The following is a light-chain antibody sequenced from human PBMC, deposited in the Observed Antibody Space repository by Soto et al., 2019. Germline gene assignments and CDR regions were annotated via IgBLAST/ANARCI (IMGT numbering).Light chain of an antibody. CDR2: AAS. J-gene: IGKJ4*01. V-gene: IGKV1-39*01. CDR3: QQYNSWPLT. CDR1: QSISSY. Sequence: DIQMSQSPSSLSASVGDRVTITCRASQSISSYLNWYQQKPGKAPKLLIYAASSLQSGVPSRFSGSGSGTDFTLTISSLQPEDFAVYYCQQYNSWPLTFGGGTKVDI.